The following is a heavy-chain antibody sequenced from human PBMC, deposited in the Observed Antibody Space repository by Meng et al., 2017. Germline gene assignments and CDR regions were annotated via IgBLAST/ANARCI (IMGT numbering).Heavy chain of an antibody. CDR2: NDPKSRDT. D-gene: IGHD6-25*01. Sequence: QVLLGPSGAEVKKPGASVTVSFRLSVNNFPDYYRHSVLRAPGQRLGLIGRNDPKSRDTHYAQKFQAWVTMSGDTSISTAYMELSELRSNDTAMYYCARDEDLSAAGKLFFDYWGQGTLVTVSS. CDR3: ARDEDLSAAGKLFFDY. V-gene: IGHV1-2*04. CDR1: VNNFPDYY. J-gene: IGHJ4*02.